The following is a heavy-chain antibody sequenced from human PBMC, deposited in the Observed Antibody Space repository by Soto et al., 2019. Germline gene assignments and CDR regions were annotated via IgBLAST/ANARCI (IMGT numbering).Heavy chain of an antibody. CDR3: ARVQWQTTYQYYGMDV. Sequence: GGSLRLSCAASGFTYSNYWMSWVRQAPGKGLEWVANIKQDGSEKYYVDSVKGRFTNSRDNAKKSLYLQMNSLRAEDTAVYYCARVQWQTTYQYYGMDVWGQGTTVTVSS. CDR2: IKQDGSEK. D-gene: IGHD6-19*01. CDR1: GFTYSNYW. V-gene: IGHV3-7*04. J-gene: IGHJ6*01.